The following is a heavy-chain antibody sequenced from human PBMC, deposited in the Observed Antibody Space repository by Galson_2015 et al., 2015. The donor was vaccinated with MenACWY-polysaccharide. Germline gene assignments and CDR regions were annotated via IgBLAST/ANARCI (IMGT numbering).Heavy chain of an antibody. CDR2: IKSDGSST. CDR3: ARGYSAYD. Sequence: SLRLSCAASGFTFSTYWMHWVRHAPGKGLVWVSRIKSDGSSTNYADSVKGRFTISRDNAKNTLYLQINSLRAEDTALYYCARGYSAYDWGQGTLVTVSA. J-gene: IGHJ4*02. CDR1: GFTFSTYW. D-gene: IGHD5-12*01. V-gene: IGHV3-74*01.